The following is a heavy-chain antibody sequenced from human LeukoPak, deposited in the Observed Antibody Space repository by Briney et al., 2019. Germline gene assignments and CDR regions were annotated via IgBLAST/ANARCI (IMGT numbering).Heavy chain of an antibody. CDR3: SVGTIVVVPAAIGGGAFDI. CDR1: GYTFTSYD. V-gene: IGHV1-8*03. J-gene: IGHJ3*02. D-gene: IGHD2-2*02. Sequence: ASVKVSCKASGYTFTSYDINWVRQATGQGLEWMGWMNPNSGNTGYAQKFQGRVTITRNTSISTAYMELSSLRSEDTAVYYCSVGTIVVVPAAIGGGAFDIWGQGTMVTVSS. CDR2: MNPNSGNT.